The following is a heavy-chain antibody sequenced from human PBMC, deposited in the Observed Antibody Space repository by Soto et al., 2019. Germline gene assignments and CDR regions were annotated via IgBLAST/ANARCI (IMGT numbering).Heavy chain of an antibody. CDR1: GFTFSGSA. CDR3: TSPTYYYDSSGYYSDPLGGY. Sequence: GGSLRLSCAASGFTFSGSAMHWVRQASGKGLEWVGRIRSKANSYATAYAASVKGRFTISRDDSKNTAYLQMNSLKTEDTAVYYCTSPTYYYDSSGYYSDPLGGYWGQGTLVTVSS. J-gene: IGHJ4*02. D-gene: IGHD3-22*01. CDR2: IRSKANSYAT. V-gene: IGHV3-73*01.